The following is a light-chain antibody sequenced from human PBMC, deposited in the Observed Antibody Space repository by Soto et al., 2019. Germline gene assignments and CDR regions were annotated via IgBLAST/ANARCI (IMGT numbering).Light chain of an antibody. V-gene: IGKV3-20*01. Sequence: IVLTQSPATLSSSPGERATLSCGASQSVSSSYLAWYQQKPGQAPRLLIYGASSRATGIPDRFSGSGSGTDFTLTISRLEPEDFAVYYCQQYGSSPPITFGQGTRL. CDR3: QQYGSSPPIT. J-gene: IGKJ5*01. CDR2: GAS. CDR1: QSVSSSY.